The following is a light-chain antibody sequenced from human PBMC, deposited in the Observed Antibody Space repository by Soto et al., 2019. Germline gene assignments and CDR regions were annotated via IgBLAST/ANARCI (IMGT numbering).Light chain of an antibody. CDR2: GVS. V-gene: IGKV3-20*01. J-gene: IGKJ2*01. CDR1: QSLSSDS. Sequence: IVLTQSPGTLSLAPGKGVTLSCRTSQSLSSDSLAWYRQRLGQAPRLLIYGVSKRATGLPDRFSGGGSGTDFTLTITRLEPQDSGVYYCHQYGTSPLTFGQGTRLEIK. CDR3: HQYGTSPLT.